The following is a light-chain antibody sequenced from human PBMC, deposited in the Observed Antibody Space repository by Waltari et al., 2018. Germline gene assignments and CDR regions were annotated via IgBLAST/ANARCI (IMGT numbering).Light chain of an antibody. CDR3: CSYAGTYIVV. CDR2: DVT. J-gene: IGLJ2*01. V-gene: IGLV2-11*01. Sequence: QSALAQPRSVSGSPGQSVTISCAGTSNDVGGYNYVSWYQRYPGKAPKLMIYDVTKVLARVTNRCSGSESGTAGSLTSSGLQADDAADYYCCSYAGTYIVVFGGGTKLTVL. CDR1: SNDVGGYNY.